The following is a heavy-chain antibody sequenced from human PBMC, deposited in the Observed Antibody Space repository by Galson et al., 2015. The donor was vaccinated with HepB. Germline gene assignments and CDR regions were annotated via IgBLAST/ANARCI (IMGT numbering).Heavy chain of an antibody. Sequence: SVKVSCKASGGTFSRYAIGWVRQAPGQGLEWMGGIIPIFGTANYAQKFQGRVTITADESTSTAYMELRSLRSEDTAVYYCARDGGGIAVAGYYGMDVWGQGTTVTVSS. V-gene: IGHV1-69*13. CDR2: IIPIFGTA. CDR1: GGTFSRYA. J-gene: IGHJ6*02. D-gene: IGHD6-19*01. CDR3: ARDGGGIAVAGYYGMDV.